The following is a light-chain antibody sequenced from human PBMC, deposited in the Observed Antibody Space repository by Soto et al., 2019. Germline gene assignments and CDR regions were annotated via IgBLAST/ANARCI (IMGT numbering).Light chain of an antibody. CDR3: QQSYSTAFT. CDR2: AAS. J-gene: IGKJ3*01. Sequence: DIQMTQSPSSLSASVGDRVTITCRASQSISSYLNWYQQKPGKAPKLLIYAASSLQSGVPSRFSGSGSGTDFTLTIGSLQPEDFATYYWQQSYSTAFTFGPRTKVDIK. V-gene: IGKV1-39*01. CDR1: QSISSY.